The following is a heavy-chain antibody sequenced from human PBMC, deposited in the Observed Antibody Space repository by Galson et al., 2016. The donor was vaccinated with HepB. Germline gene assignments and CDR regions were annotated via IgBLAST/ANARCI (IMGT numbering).Heavy chain of an antibody. CDR3: TRTYYYGAGSFSKNFDY. CDR2: ISPYNGNT. V-gene: IGHV1-18*01. D-gene: IGHD3-10*01. CDR1: GYTFTSYH. Sequence: SVKVSCKASGYTFTSYHITWVRQAPGQGLEWMGWISPYNGNTYYAQKLQGRVTLTTDTSTSTAYMELRSLGSDDTAVYYCTRTYYYGAGSFSKNFDYWGQGTLVTVSS. J-gene: IGHJ4*02.